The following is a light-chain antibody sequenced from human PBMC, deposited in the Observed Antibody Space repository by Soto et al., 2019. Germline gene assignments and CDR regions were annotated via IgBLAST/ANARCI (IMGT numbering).Light chain of an antibody. CDR2: AAS. CDR1: QSISSY. Sequence: DIQMTQSPSSLSASVGDRVTITRRASQSISSYLNWYQQKPGKAPKLLIYAASNLQSGVPSRFSGSGSGTDFTLTISSLQPEDCATYYCQHSYSTPLTFGGGTKVEIK. CDR3: QHSYSTPLT. J-gene: IGKJ4*01. V-gene: IGKV1-39*01.